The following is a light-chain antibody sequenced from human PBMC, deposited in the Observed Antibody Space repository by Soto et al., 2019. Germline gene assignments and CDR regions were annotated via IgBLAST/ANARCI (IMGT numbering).Light chain of an antibody. CDR3: QQYSISYT. CDR2: GVS. V-gene: IGKV3-20*01. CDR1: QSVSDN. Sequence: EILMTQSPVTLSVSPGERVTLSCRASQSVSDNLAWYQQKPGQAPSLLIYGVSSRATGIPDRFSGSGSGTDFTLTISRLEPEDFAVYYCQQYSISYTFGQGTKVDI. J-gene: IGKJ2*01.